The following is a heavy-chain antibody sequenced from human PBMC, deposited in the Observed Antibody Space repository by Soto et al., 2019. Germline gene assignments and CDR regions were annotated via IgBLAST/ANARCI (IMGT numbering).Heavy chain of an antibody. Sequence: SVKVSCKASGGTFSSYTISWVRQAPGQGLEWMGRIIPILGIANYAQKFQGRVTITADKSTSTAYMELSSLRSEDTAVYYCARAGGGSCNSAKYFDYWGQENLLTVSS. D-gene: IGHD4-4*01. CDR1: GGTFSSYT. J-gene: IGHJ4*02. CDR3: ARAGGGSCNSAKYFDY. CDR2: IIPILGIA. V-gene: IGHV1-69*02.